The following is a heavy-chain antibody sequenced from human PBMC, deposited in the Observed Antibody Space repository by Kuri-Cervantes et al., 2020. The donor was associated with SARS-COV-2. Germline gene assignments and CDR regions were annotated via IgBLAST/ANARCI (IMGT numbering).Heavy chain of an antibody. V-gene: IGHV3-30*04. CDR1: GFTVSSHV. CDR3: ARDPNGMDV. J-gene: IGHJ6*02. Sequence: GGSLRLSCAASGFTVSSHVMHWVRQAPGKGLEWVTVISNDGRTEHYADSVKGRFTISRDKAKNTLYLQMNSLRPEDTAVYYCARDPNGMDVWGQGTMVTVSS. CDR2: ISNDGRTE.